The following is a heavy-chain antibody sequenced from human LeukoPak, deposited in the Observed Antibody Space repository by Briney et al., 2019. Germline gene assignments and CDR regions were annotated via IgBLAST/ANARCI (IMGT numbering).Heavy chain of an antibody. CDR1: GFTFSSYS. Sequence: GGSLRLSCAASGFTFSSYSMNWVRQAPGKGLEWVSSISSSSYIYYADSVKGRFTISRDNAKNSLYLQMNSLRAEDTAVYYCARDSGPTMVATRSNGYWGQGTLVTVSS. CDR2: ISSSSYI. CDR3: ARDSGPTMVATRSNGY. V-gene: IGHV3-21*01. D-gene: IGHD4-23*01. J-gene: IGHJ4*02.